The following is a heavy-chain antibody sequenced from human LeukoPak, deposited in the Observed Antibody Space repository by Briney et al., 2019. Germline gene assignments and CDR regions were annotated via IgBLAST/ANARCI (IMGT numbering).Heavy chain of an antibody. CDR3: AREGIRLDYFDY. J-gene: IGHJ4*02. Sequence: PGGSLRLSCAASGFTFSSYGMHWVRQAPGKGLEWVAVIWYDGSNKYYADSVKGRFTISRDNSKNTLYLQMNSLRAEDTAVYYCAREGIRLDYFDYWGQGTLVTVSS. V-gene: IGHV3-33*01. D-gene: IGHD6-19*01. CDR2: IWYDGSNK. CDR1: GFTFSSYG.